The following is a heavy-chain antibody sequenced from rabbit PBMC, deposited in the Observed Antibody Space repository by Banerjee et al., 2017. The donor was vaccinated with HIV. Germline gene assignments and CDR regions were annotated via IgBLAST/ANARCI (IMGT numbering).Heavy chain of an antibody. V-gene: IGHV1S40*01. D-gene: IGHD6-1*01. Sequence: QSLEESGGDLVKPGASLTLTCTASGFSFSSSYWICWVRQAPGKGLEWIACINAGDGSTYYASWAKGRFTISKTSTTVDLQMTSLTAADTATYFCARDLDYNYGDADLWGPGTLVTVS. CDR3: ARDLDYNYGDADL. CDR2: INAGDGST. J-gene: IGHJ6*01. CDR1: GFSFSSSYW.